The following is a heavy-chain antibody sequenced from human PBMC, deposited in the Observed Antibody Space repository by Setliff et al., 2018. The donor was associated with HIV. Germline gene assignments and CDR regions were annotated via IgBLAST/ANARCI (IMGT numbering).Heavy chain of an antibody. D-gene: IGHD4-17*01. CDR2: SYYSGST. V-gene: IGHV4-61*01. CDR1: GGSVGSGSYY. Sequence: PSETLSLTCSVSGGSVGSGSYYWRWIRKSPGKGLEWLGYSYYSGSTTYNPSLRSRVTISIDTSKNQFSLNLRSVTAADTAVYYCARAPPGYGDSKDYWGPGKLVTVSS. J-gene: IGHJ4*02. CDR3: ARAPPGYGDSKDY.